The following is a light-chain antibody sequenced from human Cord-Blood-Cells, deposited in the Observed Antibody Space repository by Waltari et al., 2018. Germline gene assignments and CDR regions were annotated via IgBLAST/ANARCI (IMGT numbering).Light chain of an antibody. V-gene: IGLV1-47*01. J-gene: IGLJ2*01. Sequence: QSVLTQPPSASGTPGQRVTISCSGSSSNIGSNYVYWYQQLPGTAPKLLIYRNNRRPSGVPGRFSGSKSGTSASLASSGLRSEDEADYYCAAWDDSLSGVVFGGGTKLTVL. CDR3: AAWDDSLSGVV. CDR1: SSNIGSNY. CDR2: RNN.